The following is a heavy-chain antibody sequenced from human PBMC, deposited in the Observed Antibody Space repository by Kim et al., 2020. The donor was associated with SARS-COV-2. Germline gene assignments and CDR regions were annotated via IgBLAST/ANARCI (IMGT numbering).Heavy chain of an antibody. CDR3: ARSEKAAGKSTRGYYFD. CDR2: ISYDGSNK. J-gene: IGHJ4*01. Sequence: GGSLRLSCAASGFTFSSYAMHWVRQAPGKGLEWVAVISYDGSNKYYADSVKGRFTISRDNSKNTLYLQMNSLRAEDTAVYYCARSEKAAGKSTRGYYFD. V-gene: IGHV3-30*04. CDR1: GFTFSSYA. D-gene: IGHD6-13*01.